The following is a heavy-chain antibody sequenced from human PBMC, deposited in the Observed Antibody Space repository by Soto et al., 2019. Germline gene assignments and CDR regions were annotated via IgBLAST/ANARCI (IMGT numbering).Heavy chain of an antibody. CDR3: VRWHLAATGIDWFDP. D-gene: IGHD6-13*01. Sequence: SVKVSCKASGYTFTSYGIHWVRQAPGQRLEWMGWINAANGDTKYSPKFQGRVTITRDTSASTAYMELSSLRSEDTAVYYCVRWHLAATGIDWFDPWGKGTLVTVSS. J-gene: IGHJ5*02. CDR1: GYTFTSYG. CDR2: INAANGDT. V-gene: IGHV1-3*01.